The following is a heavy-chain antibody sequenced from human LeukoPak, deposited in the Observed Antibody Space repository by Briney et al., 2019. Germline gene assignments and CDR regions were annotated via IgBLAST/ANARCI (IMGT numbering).Heavy chain of an antibody. Sequence: PPGRSLRLSCAASGFAFSSYAVHWVRQAPGKGLECVAVISHDGSKKYCADFVKGRFTISRDNSKNTLYLHMNSLIPEDTAVYFCAKDWKFYYVSGSFFPDSWGQGTLVTVSS. V-gene: IGHV3-30-3*01. J-gene: IGHJ4*02. CDR3: AKDWKFYYVSGSFFPDS. CDR2: ISHDGSKK. D-gene: IGHD3-10*01. CDR1: GFAFSSYA.